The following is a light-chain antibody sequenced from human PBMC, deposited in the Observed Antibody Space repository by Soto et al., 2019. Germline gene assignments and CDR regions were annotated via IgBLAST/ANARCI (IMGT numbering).Light chain of an antibody. Sequence: EIVLTQSPGTLSLSPGERATLSCRASQSVSRTYLAWYQQKPGQAPRLLIYGASSRATGTPDRFSGSGSGTDFTLTISRLEPEDFAVYFCQQYGSSGTFGQGTKVDIK. CDR1: QSVSRTY. J-gene: IGKJ1*01. CDR3: QQYGSSGT. V-gene: IGKV3-20*01. CDR2: GAS.